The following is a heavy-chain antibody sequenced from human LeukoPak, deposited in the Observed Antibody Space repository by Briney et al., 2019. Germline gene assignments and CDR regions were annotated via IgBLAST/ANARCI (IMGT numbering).Heavy chain of an antibody. V-gene: IGHV3-74*01. CDR3: ARRVGSSSWYYYYYYYMDV. J-gene: IGHJ6*03. D-gene: IGHD6-13*01. Sequence: GGSLRLSCAASGFTFSSYWMHWVRQAPGKGLVWVSRINSDGSSTSYADSVKGRFTISRDNAKNTLYLQMNSPRAEDTAVYYCARRVGSSSWYYYYYYYMDVWGKGTTVTVSS. CDR2: INSDGSST. CDR1: GFTFSSYW.